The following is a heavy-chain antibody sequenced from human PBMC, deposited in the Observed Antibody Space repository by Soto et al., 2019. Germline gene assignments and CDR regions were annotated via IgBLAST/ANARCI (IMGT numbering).Heavy chain of an antibody. CDR1: GFTFTNYF. D-gene: IGHD3-22*01. J-gene: IGHJ6*02. CDR3: ARGDGRGSSGFYYYYGMDV. Sequence: QVQLVQSGAEVKEPGASLKVSCKASGFTFTNYFFHWVRQAPREGLEWMGTISPYDGSTGYLKNLQGKITLTSDTSTSTVYMELSSLRSEDTAVYYCARGDGRGSSGFYYYYGMDVWGHGTPVTVSS. V-gene: IGHV1-46*04. CDR2: ISPYDGST.